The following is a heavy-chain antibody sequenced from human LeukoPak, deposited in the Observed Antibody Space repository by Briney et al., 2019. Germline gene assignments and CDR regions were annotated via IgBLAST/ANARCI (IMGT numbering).Heavy chain of an antibody. CDR1: GGSFSGYY. CDR2: INHSGST. D-gene: IGHD3-10*01. J-gene: IGHJ4*02. Sequence: SETLSLTCAVYGGSFSGYYWSWIRQPPGKGLEWIGEINHSGSTNYNPSLKSRVTISVDTSKNQFSLKLSSVTVADTAVYYCARVGRVWFGELLRNYFDYWGQGTLVTVSS. V-gene: IGHV4-34*01. CDR3: ARVGRVWFGELLRNYFDY.